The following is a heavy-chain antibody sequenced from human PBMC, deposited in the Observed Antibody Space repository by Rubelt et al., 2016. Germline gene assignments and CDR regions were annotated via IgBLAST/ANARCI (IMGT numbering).Heavy chain of an antibody. CDR2: IYPGDSDT. CDR1: GYSFTTYW. CDR3: ARLRGSPQGAAFDI. V-gene: IGHV5-51*01. D-gene: IGHD1-26*01. J-gene: IGHJ3*02. Sequence: EVQLVQSGAEVKKPGASLKISCKGSGYSFTTYWIGWVRQMPGKGLECMGIIYPGDSDTRYSPSCQGQVTNSSDKSSSTAYLQGSSLKASDTAMYYCARLRGSPQGAAFDIWGQGTMVTVSS.